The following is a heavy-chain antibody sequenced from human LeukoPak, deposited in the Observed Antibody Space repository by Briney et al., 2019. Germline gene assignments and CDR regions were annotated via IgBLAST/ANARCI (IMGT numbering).Heavy chain of an antibody. CDR2: ISYDGSNK. J-gene: IGHJ3*02. CDR1: GFTFSSYA. D-gene: IGHD3-10*01. Sequence: GGSLRLSCAASGFTFSSYAMHWVRQAPGKGLEWVAVISYDGSNKYYADSVKGRFTISRDNSKNTLYLQMNSLRAEDTAVYYCARADRARDAFDIWGQGTMVTVSS. V-gene: IGHV3-30-3*01. CDR3: ARADRARDAFDI.